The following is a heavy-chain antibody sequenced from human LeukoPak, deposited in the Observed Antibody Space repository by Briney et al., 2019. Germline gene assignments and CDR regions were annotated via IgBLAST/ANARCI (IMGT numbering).Heavy chain of an antibody. J-gene: IGHJ4*02. V-gene: IGHV4-39*07. CDR1: GGSISSGDYY. CDR3: AGTIAAAGTGSSY. Sequence: SETLSLTCTVSGGSISSGDYYLSWIRQPPGKGLEWIGSIYHSGSTYYNPSLKSRVTISVDTSKNQFSLKLSSVTAADTAVYYCAGTIAAAGTGSSYWGQGTLVTVSS. CDR2: IYHSGST. D-gene: IGHD6-13*01.